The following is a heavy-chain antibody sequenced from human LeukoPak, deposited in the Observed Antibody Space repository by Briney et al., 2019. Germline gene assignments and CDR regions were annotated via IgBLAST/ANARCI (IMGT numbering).Heavy chain of an antibody. V-gene: IGHV3-13*01. Sequence: PGGSLRLSCAASGFTFSDYDMHWVRQATGKGLEWLSAIGTAGDTYYTGSVKGRFTISRENAKNSLYLQMNSLRAGDTAVYYCVRVAKERVGGVYYFDYWGQGTPVTVSS. CDR3: VRVAKERVGGVYYFDY. CDR1: GFTFSDYD. CDR2: IGTAGDT. J-gene: IGHJ4*02. D-gene: IGHD1-1*01.